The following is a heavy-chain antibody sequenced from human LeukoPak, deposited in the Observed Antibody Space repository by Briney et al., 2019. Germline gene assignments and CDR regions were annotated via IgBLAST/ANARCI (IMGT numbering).Heavy chain of an antibody. J-gene: IGHJ6*02. D-gene: IGHD5-12*01. V-gene: IGHV3-48*01. CDR2: ISSGSTTI. CDR3: AKVATPGMDV. CDR1: GFTFSSYS. Sequence: GGSLRLSCAASGFTFSSYSMNWVRQAPGKGLEWVSYISSGSTTIYSADSVKGRFTISRDNAKNSLYLQMNSLRAEDTAVYYCAKVATPGMDVWGQGTTVTVSS.